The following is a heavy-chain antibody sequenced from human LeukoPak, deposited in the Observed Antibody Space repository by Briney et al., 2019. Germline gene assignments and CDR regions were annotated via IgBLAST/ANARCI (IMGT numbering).Heavy chain of an antibody. CDR3: ARRPRGSGWYYFDY. Sequence: SETPSLTCTVSGGSIRSYYWSWIRQPPGKGLEWIGYIYYSGDTSYNPSLESRVTISVDTSKNQFSLKLRSVTAADTAVYYCARRPRGSGWYYFDYWGLGTLVIVSS. V-gene: IGHV4-59*08. J-gene: IGHJ4*02. CDR2: IYYSGDT. CDR1: GGSIRSYY. D-gene: IGHD6-19*01.